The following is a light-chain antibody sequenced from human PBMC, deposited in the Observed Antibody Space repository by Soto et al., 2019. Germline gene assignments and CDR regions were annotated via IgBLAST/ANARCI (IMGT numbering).Light chain of an antibody. CDR1: SSDVGSYNL. V-gene: IGLV2-14*02. CDR2: DVS. J-gene: IGLJ3*02. Sequence: QSALTQPASVSGSPGQAITISCTGTSSDVGSYNLVSWYQQHPGKAPKLMIYDVSKRPPGVSDRFSGSKSGNTASLTISGLQAEDEADYDCRSYTSVGTVLFGGGTKLTVL. CDR3: RSYTSVGTVL.